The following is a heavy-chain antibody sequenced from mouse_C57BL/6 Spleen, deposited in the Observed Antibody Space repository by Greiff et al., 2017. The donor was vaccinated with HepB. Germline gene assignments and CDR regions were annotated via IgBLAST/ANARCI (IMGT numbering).Heavy chain of an antibody. J-gene: IGHJ3*01. CDR3: ARRGLLRSFAY. V-gene: IGHV1-82*01. CDR2: IYPGDGDT. D-gene: IGHD2-3*01. Sequence: QVQLQQSGPELVKPGASVKISCKASGYAFSSSWMNWVKQRPGKGLEWIGRIYPGDGDTNYNGKFKGKATLTADKSSSTAYMQLSSRTSEDSAVYFCARRGLLRSFAYWGQGTLVTVSA. CDR1: GYAFSSSW.